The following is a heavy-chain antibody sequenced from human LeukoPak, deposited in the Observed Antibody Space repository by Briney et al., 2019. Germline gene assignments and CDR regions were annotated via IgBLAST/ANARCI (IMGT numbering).Heavy chain of an antibody. CDR1: GFTFSSYE. Sequence: PGGSLRLSCAASGFTFSSYEMNWVRQAPGKGLEWVSYISSSGSTIYYADSVKGRFTISRDNAKNSLYLQMNSLRAEDTAVYYCARRITMGAFDICGQGTMVTVSS. V-gene: IGHV3-48*03. CDR3: ARRITMGAFDI. J-gene: IGHJ3*02. D-gene: IGHD3-10*01. CDR2: ISSSGSTI.